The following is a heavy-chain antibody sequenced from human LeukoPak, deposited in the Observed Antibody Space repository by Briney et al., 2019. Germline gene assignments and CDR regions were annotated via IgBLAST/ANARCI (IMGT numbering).Heavy chain of an antibody. Sequence: GGSLRLSCAASGFTFSSHAMTWVRQAPGKGLEWGSSINSSGGSTFYAASVEGRFIISRDNAKKTLFLIKNSLRAEDTAVYYCAKLGISDGIDYWGQGALVTVSS. CDR1: GFTFSSHA. D-gene: IGHD1-14*01. CDR3: AKLGISDGIDY. V-gene: IGHV3-23*01. CDR2: INSSGGST. J-gene: IGHJ4*02.